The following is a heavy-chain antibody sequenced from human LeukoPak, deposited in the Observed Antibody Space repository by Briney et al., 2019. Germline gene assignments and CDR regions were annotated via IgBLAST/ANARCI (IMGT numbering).Heavy chain of an antibody. Sequence: GGSLRLSCAAAGFTFSSYVMTWVRQAPGKGLEWVSTISGSGGSTYYADSVKGRFTISRDNSKNTLSLQMNSLRAEDTAIYYCASSTSCDYWGQGTPVTMSS. J-gene: IGHJ4*02. CDR1: GFTFSSYV. CDR2: ISGSGGST. CDR3: ASSTSCDY. V-gene: IGHV3-23*01. D-gene: IGHD2-2*01.